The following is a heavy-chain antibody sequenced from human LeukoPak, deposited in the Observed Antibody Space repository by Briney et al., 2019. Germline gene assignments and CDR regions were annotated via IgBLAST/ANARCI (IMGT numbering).Heavy chain of an antibody. CDR2: TSGSGSYI. D-gene: IGHD6-13*01. CDR1: GFTFSSYA. J-gene: IGHJ4*02. Sequence: GGSLRLSCAASGFTFSSYAMHWVRQAPGKGLEWVSSTSGSGSYIYYADSVKGRFTISRDNAKNSLYLQMNSLRVEDTAVYYCARDPKDGSSWYHGDYWGQGTLVTVSS. CDR3: ARDPKDGSSWYHGDY. V-gene: IGHV3-21*01.